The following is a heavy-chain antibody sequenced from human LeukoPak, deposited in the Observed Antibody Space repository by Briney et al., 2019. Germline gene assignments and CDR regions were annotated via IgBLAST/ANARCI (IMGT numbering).Heavy chain of an antibody. Sequence: SETLSLTCTVSGGSISSYYWSWIRQPAGKGLEWIGRIYTSGSTNYNPSLKSRVTISVDTSKNQFSLKLSSVTAADTAVYYCARVGGITMIVVVIGDAFDIWGQGTMVTVSS. CDR1: GGSISSYY. J-gene: IGHJ3*02. CDR3: ARVGGITMIVVVIGDAFDI. D-gene: IGHD3-22*01. CDR2: IYTSGST. V-gene: IGHV4-4*07.